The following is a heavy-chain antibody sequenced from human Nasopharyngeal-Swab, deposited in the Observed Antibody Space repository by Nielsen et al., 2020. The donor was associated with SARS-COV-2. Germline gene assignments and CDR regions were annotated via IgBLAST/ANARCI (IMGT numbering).Heavy chain of an antibody. D-gene: IGHD3-22*01. CDR2: INWNGGRI. CDR3: TKATSLYYYDSSGYRPWYCDY. V-gene: IGHV3-9*01. Sequence: GESLRLSCAASGFTFDDYAMHWVRQAPGKGLEWISGINWNGGRIGYADSVKGRFTISRDNAKKSLYLQMNSLRPEDTALYYCTKATSLYYYDSSGYRPWYCDYWGQGTLVTVSS. CDR1: GFTFDDYA. J-gene: IGHJ4*02.